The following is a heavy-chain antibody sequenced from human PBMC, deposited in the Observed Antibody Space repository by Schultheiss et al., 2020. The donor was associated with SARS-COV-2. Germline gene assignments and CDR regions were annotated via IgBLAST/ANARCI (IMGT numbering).Heavy chain of an antibody. CDR2: FTWNDGSI. D-gene: IGHD2-21*01. CDR3: ARGCGGDCYSGISFDC. CDR1: GFTFDDYA. J-gene: IGHJ4*02. V-gene: IGHV3-9*01. Sequence: GGSLRLSCAASGFTFDDYALHWVRQAPGKSLEWVSTFTWNDGSIGYADSVKGRFTISRDNAKNSLYLQMNSLRAEDAAVYYCARGCGGDCYSGISFDCWGQGTLVTVSS.